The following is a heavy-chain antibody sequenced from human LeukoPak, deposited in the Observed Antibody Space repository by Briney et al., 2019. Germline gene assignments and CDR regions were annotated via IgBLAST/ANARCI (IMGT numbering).Heavy chain of an antibody. D-gene: IGHD6-13*01. V-gene: IGHV1-3*01. CDR1: GYTFTSYA. CDR3: ARDLAAAHEPVDY. Sequence: GASVKVSCKASGYTFTSYAMHWVRQAPGQRLEWMGWINAGNGNTKYSQKFQGRVTITRDTSASTAYMELSSLRSEDTAVYYCARDLAAAHEPVDYWGQGTLVTVSS. CDR2: INAGNGNT. J-gene: IGHJ4*02.